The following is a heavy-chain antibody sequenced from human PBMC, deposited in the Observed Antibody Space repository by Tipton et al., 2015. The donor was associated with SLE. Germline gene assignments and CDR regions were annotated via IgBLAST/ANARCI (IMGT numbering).Heavy chain of an antibody. J-gene: IGHJ3*02. CDR3: ARYYGEAFDI. V-gene: IGHV3-7*01. CDR1: GFTFSNYW. D-gene: IGHD3-3*01. CDR2: IKQDGSEK. Sequence: SLRLSCTASGFTFSNYWMSWVRQAPGKGLEWVANIKQDGSEKYYVDSVKGRFTISRDNAKNSMFLQMNSLRAEDTAVYYCARYYGEAFDIWGQGAMVTVSS.